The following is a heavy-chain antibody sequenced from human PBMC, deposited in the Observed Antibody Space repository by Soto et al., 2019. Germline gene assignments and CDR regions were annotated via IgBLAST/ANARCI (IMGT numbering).Heavy chain of an antibody. D-gene: IGHD4-17*01. Sequence: QVQLVQSGAEVKKPGSSVKVSCKASGGTFSSYAISWVRQAPGQGLEWMGGIIPIFGTANYAQKFQGRVTITADESTSTAYMELSSLRSEDTAVYYCARTTTVTTGNYYYYCGMDVWGQGTTVTVSS. J-gene: IGHJ6*02. CDR3: ARTTTVTTGNYYYYCGMDV. V-gene: IGHV1-69*01. CDR2: IIPIFGTA. CDR1: GGTFSSYA.